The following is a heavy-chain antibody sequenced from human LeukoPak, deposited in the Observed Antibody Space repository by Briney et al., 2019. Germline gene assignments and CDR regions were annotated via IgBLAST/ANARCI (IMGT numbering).Heavy chain of an antibody. D-gene: IGHD4-17*01. CDR1: GFTFSSYA. J-gene: IGHJ4*02. CDR2: ISYDGSNK. Sequence: PGGSLRLSCAASGFTFSSYAMHWVRQAPGKGLEWVAVISYDGSNKYYADSVKGRFTISRDNSERTLYLQMNSLRAEDTAVYYCAKDMNTVTTTFDYWGQGTLVTVSS. V-gene: IGHV3-30-3*01. CDR3: AKDMNTVTTTFDY.